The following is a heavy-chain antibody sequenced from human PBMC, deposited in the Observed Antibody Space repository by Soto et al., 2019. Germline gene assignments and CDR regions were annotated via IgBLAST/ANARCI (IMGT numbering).Heavy chain of an antibody. CDR3: AREKGYCSSTSCYYFYMDV. Sequence: SETLSLTCAVYGGSFSGYYWSWIRQPPGKGLEWIGEINHSGSTNYNPSLKSRVTISVDTSKNQFSLKLSSVTAADTAVYYCAREKGYCSSTSCYYFYMDVWGKGTTVTVSS. CDR2: INHSGST. D-gene: IGHD2-2*01. V-gene: IGHV4-34*01. J-gene: IGHJ6*03. CDR1: GGSFSGYY.